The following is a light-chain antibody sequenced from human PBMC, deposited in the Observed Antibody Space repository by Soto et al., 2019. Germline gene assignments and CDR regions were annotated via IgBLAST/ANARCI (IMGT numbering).Light chain of an antibody. CDR2: GAS. J-gene: IGKJ2*01. CDR1: QSVSSRY. CDR3: QQYGSSPMYT. Sequence: EIVLTQSPGTLSLSPGERATLSCRASQSVSSRYLAWNQQKPGQAPRLLISGASSRATGIPDRFSGSGSGTDFTLTISRLEPEDFAVYYCQQYGSSPMYTFGQGTKLEIK. V-gene: IGKV3-20*01.